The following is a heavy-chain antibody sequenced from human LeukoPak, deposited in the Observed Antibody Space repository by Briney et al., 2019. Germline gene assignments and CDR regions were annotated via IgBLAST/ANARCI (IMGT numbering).Heavy chain of an antibody. Sequence: GGSLRLSCAASGFTFSSYSMNWVRQAPGKGLEWVSYISSSSSTIYYADSVKGRFTISRDNAKNSLYLQMNSLRAEDTAVYYCARDRYDFWSGYYFDYWGQGTLVTVSS. CDR3: ARDRYDFWSGYYFDY. CDR1: GFTFSSYS. V-gene: IGHV3-48*01. D-gene: IGHD3-3*01. J-gene: IGHJ4*02. CDR2: ISSSSSTI.